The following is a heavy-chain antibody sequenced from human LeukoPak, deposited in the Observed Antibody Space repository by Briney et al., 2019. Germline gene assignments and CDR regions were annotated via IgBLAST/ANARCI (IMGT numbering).Heavy chain of an antibody. CDR3: ARAGQYYFDY. CDR1: GFTVSSNY. Sequence: PGXSLRLSCAASGFTVSSNYMSWVRQAPGKGLEWVSVIYSGGSTYYSDSVKGRFIISRDNSKNTLYLQMNSLRAEDTAVYYCARAGQYYFDYWGQGTLVTVSS. D-gene: IGHD4-11*01. J-gene: IGHJ4*02. V-gene: IGHV3-53*01. CDR2: IYSGGST.